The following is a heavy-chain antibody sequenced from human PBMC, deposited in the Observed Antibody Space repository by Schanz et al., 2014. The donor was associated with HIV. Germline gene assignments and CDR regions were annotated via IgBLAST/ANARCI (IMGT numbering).Heavy chain of an antibody. CDR2: ISTGSSYI. V-gene: IGHV3-21*01. Sequence: EEQLLESGGGLVQPGGSLRLSCVASGFSLSGYSMNWVRQAPGKGLAWVSSISTGSSYIYYADSVKGRFTISRDNAKNSLYLQMNSLRAEDTAVYYCARTVVPAKREYAMDVWGQGTTVSVSS. D-gene: IGHD2-2*01. CDR3: ARTVVPAKREYAMDV. J-gene: IGHJ6*02. CDR1: GFSLSGYS.